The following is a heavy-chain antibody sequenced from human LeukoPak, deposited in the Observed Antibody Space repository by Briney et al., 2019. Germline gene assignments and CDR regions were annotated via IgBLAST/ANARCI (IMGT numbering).Heavy chain of an antibody. D-gene: IGHD1-26*01. V-gene: IGHV4-59*01. Sequence: PSETLSLTCTVSGGSISSYYWSWIRQPPGKGLEWIGYIYYSGSTSYNPSLKSRVTISVDTSKKQFSLKLSSVTAADTAFYYCARYIVSYPHDAFDIWGQGTMVSVSS. J-gene: IGHJ3*02. CDR2: IYYSGST. CDR3: ARYIVSYPHDAFDI. CDR1: GGSISSYY.